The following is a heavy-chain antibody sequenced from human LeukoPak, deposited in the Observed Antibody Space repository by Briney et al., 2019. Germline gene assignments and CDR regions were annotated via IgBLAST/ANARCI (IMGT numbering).Heavy chain of an antibody. D-gene: IGHD4-17*01. Sequence: ASVKVSCKASGYTFTGYYMHWVRQAPGQGLEWMGWINPNSGGTNYAQKFQGRVNMTRDTSISTAYMELSRLRSDDTAVYYCARDPATVTNFVYYYYMDVWGKGTTVTISS. CDR3: ARDPATVTNFVYYYYMDV. CDR2: INPNSGGT. J-gene: IGHJ6*03. CDR1: GYTFTGYY. V-gene: IGHV1-2*02.